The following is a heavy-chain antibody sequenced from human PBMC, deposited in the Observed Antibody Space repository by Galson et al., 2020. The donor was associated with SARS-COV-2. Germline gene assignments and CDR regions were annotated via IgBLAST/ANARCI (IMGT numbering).Heavy chain of an antibody. J-gene: IGHJ6*02. CDR2: IDPSDSYT. Sequence: HGESLKISCKGSGYSFTSYWISWVRQMPGKGLEWMGRIDPSDSYTNYSPSFQGHVTISADKSISTAYLQWSSLKASDTAMYYCAIQELELRYYSMDVWGQGTTVTVSS. CDR1: GYSFTSYW. D-gene: IGHD1-7*01. CDR3: AIQELELRYYSMDV. V-gene: IGHV5-10-1*01.